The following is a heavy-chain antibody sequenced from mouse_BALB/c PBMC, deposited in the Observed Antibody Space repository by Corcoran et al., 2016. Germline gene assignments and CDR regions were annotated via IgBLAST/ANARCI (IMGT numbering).Heavy chain of an antibody. CDR1: GFDFSRYW. J-gene: IGHJ4*01. Sequence: EVKLLESGGGLVQPGGSLKLSCAASGFDFSRYWMSWVRQAPGKGLEWIGEINPDSSTINYTPSLRDKFIISRDNAKNTLYLQMSKVRSEDTALYYCARSVDYAMDYWGQGTSVTVSS. V-gene: IGHV4-1*02. CDR3: ARSVDYAMDY. CDR2: INPDSSTI.